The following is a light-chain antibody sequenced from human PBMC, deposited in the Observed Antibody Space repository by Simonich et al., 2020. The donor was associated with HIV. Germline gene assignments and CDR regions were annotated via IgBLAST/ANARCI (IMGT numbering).Light chain of an antibody. CDR2: GAS. Sequence: DIVMTQSPATLSVSPGEGVTLSCRASQSISSSLSWYQQKPGQAPRLLIYGASTRATGIPARLSGSGSGTEFTLTISSMQSEDFAVYYCQQYKSWPYTFGQGTKLEIK. V-gene: IGKV3-15*01. CDR1: QSISSS. CDR3: QQYKSWPYT. J-gene: IGKJ2*01.